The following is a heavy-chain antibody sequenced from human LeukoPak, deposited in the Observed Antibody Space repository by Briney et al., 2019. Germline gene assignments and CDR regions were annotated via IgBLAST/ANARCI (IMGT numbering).Heavy chain of an antibody. V-gene: IGHV3-48*03. CDR2: ISSSGSTK. CDR3: ARELRGVRRWFDP. D-gene: IGHD3-10*01. CDR1: GFTFSSYA. J-gene: IGHJ5*02. Sequence: GGSLRLSSAASGFTFSSYAMNWVRQAPGKGLGWGSYISSSGSTKYYAASVKGRFTISRDNAKKLMYLQMNSLRAEDTAVYYCARELRGVRRWFDPWGQGTLVTVSS.